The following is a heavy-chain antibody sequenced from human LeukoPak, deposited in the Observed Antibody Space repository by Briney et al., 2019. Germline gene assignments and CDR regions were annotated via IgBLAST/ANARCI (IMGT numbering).Heavy chain of an antibody. CDR1: GFTFSSYA. CDR3: AKIPYSSGWVQNWFDP. D-gene: IGHD6-19*01. J-gene: IGHJ5*02. Sequence: PGGSLRLSCAASGFTFSSYAMSWVRQAPGKGLEWVSTISGSGGSTDYADSVKGRFTISRDNSKNTLYLQMNSLRAEDTAVYYCAKIPYSSGWVQNWFDPWGQGTLVTVSS. V-gene: IGHV3-23*01. CDR2: ISGSGGST.